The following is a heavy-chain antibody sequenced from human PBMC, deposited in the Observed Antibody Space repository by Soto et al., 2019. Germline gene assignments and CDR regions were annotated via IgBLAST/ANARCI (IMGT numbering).Heavy chain of an antibody. J-gene: IGHJ4*02. CDR2: INHSGST. CDR1: GGSFSGYY. Sequence: SETLSLTCAVYGGSFSGYYWSWIRQPPGKGLEWIGEINHSGSTNYTPSLKSRVTISVDTSKNQFSLKLSSVTAADTAVYYCARGLYYYDSSGYFDYWGQGTLVTVSS. V-gene: IGHV4-34*01. CDR3: ARGLYYYDSSGYFDY. D-gene: IGHD3-22*01.